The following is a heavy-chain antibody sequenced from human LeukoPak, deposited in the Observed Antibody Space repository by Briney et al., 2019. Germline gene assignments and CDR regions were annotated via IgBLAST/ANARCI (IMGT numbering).Heavy chain of an antibody. D-gene: IGHD2-21*02. V-gene: IGHV3-30*04. CDR2: ISYDGSNK. J-gene: IGHJ4*02. CDR1: GFTFSSYA. Sequence: PGRSLRLSCAASGFTFSSYAMHWVRQAPGKGLEWVAVISYDGSNKYYADSVKGRFTISRDNSKNTLYLQMNSLRAEDTAVYYCARAIHSPYCGGDCYSGAFDYWGQGTLVTVSS. CDR3: ARAIHSPYCGGDCYSGAFDY.